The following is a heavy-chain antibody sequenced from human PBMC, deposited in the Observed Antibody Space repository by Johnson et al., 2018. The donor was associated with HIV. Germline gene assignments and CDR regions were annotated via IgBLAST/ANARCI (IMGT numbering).Heavy chain of an antibody. V-gene: IGHV3-30-3*01. CDR3: AKVGRIVVAIGNDAFDI. D-gene: IGHD2-21*01. J-gene: IGHJ3*02. Sequence: QMQLVESGGGLVQPGGSLRLSCAASGFTFSSYAMHWVRQAPGKGLEWVAVISYDGSNKYYADSVKGRFTISRDNSRNTLYLQMNTLRTEDTALYYCAKVGRIVVAIGNDAFDIWGQGTMVTVSS. CDR2: ISYDGSNK. CDR1: GFTFSSYA.